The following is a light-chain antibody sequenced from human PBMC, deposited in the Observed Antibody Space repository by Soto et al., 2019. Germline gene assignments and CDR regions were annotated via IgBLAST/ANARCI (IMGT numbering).Light chain of an antibody. J-gene: IGKJ4*01. CDR1: QTVSTN. V-gene: IGKV3-15*01. CDR2: GAS. CDR3: QQYNNWPRT. Sequence: EIVLTQSPATLSLSPGERATLSCRASQTVSTNYLAWYQQKPGQAPRLLIYGASKRATGIPARFSGSGSGTEFTLTISSLQSEDFAVYYCQQYNNWPRTFGGGTKVDIK.